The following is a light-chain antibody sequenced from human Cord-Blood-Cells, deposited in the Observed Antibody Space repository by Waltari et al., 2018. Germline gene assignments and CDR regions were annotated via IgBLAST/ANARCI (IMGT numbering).Light chain of an antibody. CDR3: ETWDSNTRV. CDR2: LEGSGSY. V-gene: IGLV4-60*03. J-gene: IGLJ1*01. CDR1: SGHSSYI. Sequence: QPVLTQSSSASASLGSSVKLTCTLSSGHSSYIIAWHQQQPGKAPRYLMKLEGSGSYNKGSGVPDRFSGSSSGADRYLTISNLQSEDEVDYYCETWDSNTRVFGTGTKVTVL.